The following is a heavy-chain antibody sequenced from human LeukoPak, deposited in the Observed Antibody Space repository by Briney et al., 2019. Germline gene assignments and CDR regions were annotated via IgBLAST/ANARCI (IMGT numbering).Heavy chain of an antibody. CDR1: GFTFSSYS. D-gene: IGHD3-16*02. Sequence: PGGSLRLSCAASGFTFSSYSMNWVRQAPGKGLEWVAVIWYDGSNKYYADSVKGRFTISRDNSKNTLYLQMNSLRAEDTAVYYCAREIGPYYDYVWGSYRYPDYWAREPWSPSPQ. J-gene: IGHJ4*02. CDR3: AREIGPYYDYVWGSYRYPDY. CDR2: IWYDGSNK. V-gene: IGHV3-33*08.